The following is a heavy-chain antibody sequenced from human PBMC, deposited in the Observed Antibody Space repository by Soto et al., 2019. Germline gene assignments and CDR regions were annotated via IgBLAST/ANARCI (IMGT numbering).Heavy chain of an antibody. J-gene: IGHJ5*02. CDR1: GGTFSSYA. D-gene: IGHD3-10*01. CDR2: IIPIFGTA. Sequence: QVQLVQSGAEVKKPGSSVKVSCKASGGTFSSYAISWVRQAPGQGLEWMGGIIPIFGTANYAQKFQGRVTITADESTSTAYMELSSLRSGDTAVYYCGRGWGVRGVSPENGFDPWGQGTLVTVSS. V-gene: IGHV1-69*01. CDR3: GRGWGVRGVSPENGFDP.